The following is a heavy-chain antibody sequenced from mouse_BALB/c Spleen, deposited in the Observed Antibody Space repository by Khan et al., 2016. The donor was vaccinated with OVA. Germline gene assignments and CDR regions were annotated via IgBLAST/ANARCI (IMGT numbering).Heavy chain of an antibody. Sequence: EVELVESGGGLVKPGDSLKLSCAASGFTFSKYAMSWVRQTPEKRLEWVATISSGGGSYIYYPDSVKGRFTIFRDNAKNPLYLRMSSLRSEDKAMYYCSRVYFGYFDYWGQGTTLTVSS. CDR3: SRVYFGYFDY. CDR2: ISSGGGSYI. V-gene: IGHV5-9-3*01. D-gene: IGHD1-1*01. CDR1: GFTFSKYA. J-gene: IGHJ2*01.